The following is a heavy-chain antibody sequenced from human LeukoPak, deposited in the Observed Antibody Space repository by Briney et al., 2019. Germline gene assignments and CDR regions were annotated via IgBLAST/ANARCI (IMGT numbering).Heavy chain of an antibody. V-gene: IGHV3-15*01. CDR3: TPDYNDSSGYRTLDF. CDR1: GFSFSNAW. J-gene: IGHJ4*02. CDR2: IKSKTDGGTT. Sequence: GGSLRLSCAASGFSFSNAWMSWVRQAPGKGLEWVGLIKSKTDGGTTDYAAPVKGRFTISTDDSKNTLYLQMNSLKTEETAVYYSTPDYNDSSGYRTLDFWGQGTLVTVSS. D-gene: IGHD3-22*01.